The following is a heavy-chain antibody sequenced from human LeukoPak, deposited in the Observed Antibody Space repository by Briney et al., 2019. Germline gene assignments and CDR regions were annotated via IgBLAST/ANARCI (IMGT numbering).Heavy chain of an antibody. D-gene: IGHD2-15*01. CDR2: ISGSGGST. J-gene: IGHJ6*04. Sequence: GGSLRLSCAASGFTFSSYGMSWVRQAPGKGLEWVSAISGSGGSTYYADSVKGRFTISRDNSKNTLYLQMNSLRAEDTAVYYCTRGYCSGTSCYSGSFGDVWGKGTTVTISS. V-gene: IGHV3-23*01. CDR3: TRGYCSGTSCYSGSFGDV. CDR1: GFTFSSYG.